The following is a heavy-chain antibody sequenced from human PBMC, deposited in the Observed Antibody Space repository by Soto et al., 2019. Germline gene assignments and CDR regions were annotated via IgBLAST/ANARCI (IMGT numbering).Heavy chain of an antibody. V-gene: IGHV1-18*01. D-gene: IGHD2-15*01. CDR3: ARAGAAPYYYYGMDV. J-gene: IGHJ6*02. CDR2: ISTYNGDT. Sequence: QVQLVQSGAEVRKPGASVKVSCKASGYTFSTSGMSWLRQAPGQGLEWMGWISTYNGDTNDAPKFQDRVTMTSDTSTSTVYMARRSLRSDGTAVYYCARAGAAPYYYYGMDVWGQGTRVTVSS. CDR1: GYTFSTSG.